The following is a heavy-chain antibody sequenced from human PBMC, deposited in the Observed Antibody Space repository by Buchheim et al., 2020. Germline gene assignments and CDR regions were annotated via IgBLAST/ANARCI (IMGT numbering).Heavy chain of an antibody. Sequence: QLQLQESGPGLVKSSEFLSLTCTVSGGSISSSRYYSGWIRQPPGKGLEWVGSIYYSGSTYYNPSLKSRVTISVDTSKNQFSLKLSSVTAAVTAVYYCARRIVGAIWDYFDYWGHGTL. CDR2: IYYSGST. V-gene: IGHV4-39*01. CDR3: ARRIVGAIWDYFDY. J-gene: IGHJ4*01. D-gene: IGHD1-26*01. CDR1: GGSISSSRYY.